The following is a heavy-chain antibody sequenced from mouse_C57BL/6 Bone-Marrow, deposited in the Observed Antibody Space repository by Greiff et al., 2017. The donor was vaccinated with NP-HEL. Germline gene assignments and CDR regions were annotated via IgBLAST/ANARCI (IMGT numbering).Heavy chain of an antibody. D-gene: IGHD1-1*01. CDR2: INPNNGGT. J-gene: IGHJ4*01. CDR1: GYTFTDYN. CDR3: ARRTTVVATTGRGYMTMDY. V-gene: IGHV1-18*01. Sequence: VHVKQSGPELVKPGASVKIPCKASGYTFTDYNMEWVKQSHGKSHEWIGDINPNNGGTIYNQMFKGKATLTVDKSSSTAYMELRSLTSEDTAVYYCARRTTVVATTGRGYMTMDYWGQGTSVTVSS.